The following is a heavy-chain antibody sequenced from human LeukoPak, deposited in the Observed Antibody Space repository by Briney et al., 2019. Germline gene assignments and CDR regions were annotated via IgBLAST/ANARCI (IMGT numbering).Heavy chain of an antibody. CDR1: GFSLSNAS. CDR2: IKSRNDGGTT. Sequence: GGSLRLSCAASGFSLSNASMSWVRQAPGKGLEWVGRIKSRNDGGTTEYAAPVKGRFTISRDDSQRTLSMHKSSLKTQDTAVYTCTTDEHEYSATYYDWYFNLRGRGTLVTVSS. J-gene: IGHJ2*01. CDR3: TTDEHEYSATYYDWYFNL. D-gene: IGHD1-26*01. V-gene: IGHV3-15*01.